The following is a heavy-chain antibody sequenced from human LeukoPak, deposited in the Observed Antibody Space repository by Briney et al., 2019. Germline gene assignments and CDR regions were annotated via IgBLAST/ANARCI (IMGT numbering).Heavy chain of an antibody. CDR1: GFTFTNSS. J-gene: IGHJ5*02. V-gene: IGHV3-21*01. Sequence: KTGGSLTLSCAASGFTFTNSSMNWIRRAPGKGLEWVSSITDSPNYVEYADSVKGRFTISRDDAKNSLYLQMDSLRADDTAVYYCARDPYQLSWFDPWGQGTLVTVSS. D-gene: IGHD1-1*01. CDR3: ARDPYQLSWFDP. CDR2: ITDSPNYV.